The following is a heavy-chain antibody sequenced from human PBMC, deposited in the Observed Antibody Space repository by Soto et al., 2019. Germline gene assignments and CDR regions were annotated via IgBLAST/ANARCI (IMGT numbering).Heavy chain of an antibody. Sequence: VQLVQCGAEVKKHGASVRVSCKNSGYTCINYGITWVRQTPGQGLEWMGWLSAYNGDTSSSAKLQDRFTMTTDTYTNAVYMDLRRLTSDDEAGLCVTICSTISGGAEALEVWGPGTMVIVPS. CDR1: GYTCINYG. J-gene: IGHJ3*01. CDR3: TICSTISGGAEALEV. D-gene: IGHD2-2*01. CDR2: LSAYNGDT. V-gene: IGHV1-18*02.